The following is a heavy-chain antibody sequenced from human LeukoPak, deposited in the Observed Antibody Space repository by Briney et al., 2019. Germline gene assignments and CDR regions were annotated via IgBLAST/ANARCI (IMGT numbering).Heavy chain of an antibody. J-gene: IGHJ4*02. CDR1: GFTFSSYW. V-gene: IGHV3-74*01. D-gene: IGHD6-19*01. CDR3: ARGIAVEESVAIDS. Sequence: GGSLRLSCAASGFTFSSYWMYWVRQAPGKGLVWVSHVKYDGIITRYADSVMGRFTISRDNAKNTLYMQMNSLGVEDTALYYCARGIAVEESVAIDSWGQGTLVTVSS. CDR2: VKYDGIIT.